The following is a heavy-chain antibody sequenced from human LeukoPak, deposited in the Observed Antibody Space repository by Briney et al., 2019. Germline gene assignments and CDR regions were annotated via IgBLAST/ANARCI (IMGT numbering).Heavy chain of an antibody. CDR2: IYSSGST. CDR3: ARRHGAAAGDAFDI. CDR1: GGSISSYY. Sequence: TETLSLTCTVSGGSISSYYWSWIRQPAGKRLEWIGRIYSSGSTNYNPSLKSRVTMSVDTSKHQFPLKLSSVTAADTAMYYCARRHGAAAGDAFDIWGQGTMVTVSS. D-gene: IGHD6-13*01. V-gene: IGHV4-4*07. J-gene: IGHJ3*02.